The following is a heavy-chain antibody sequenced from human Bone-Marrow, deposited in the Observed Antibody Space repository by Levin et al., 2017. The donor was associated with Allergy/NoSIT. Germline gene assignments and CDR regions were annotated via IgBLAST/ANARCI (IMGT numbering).Heavy chain of an antibody. CDR3: ARARRTASTPEFFDF. V-gene: IGHV3-7*01. CDR1: GFSFRDYW. Sequence: GGSLRLSCSVSGFSFRDYWMSWVRQAPGKGLEWVANIKEDGSEKLSADSVKGRFIISRDNGKNSLYLQMNSLRVEDMAVYYCARARRTASTPEFFDFWGQGTLVTVSS. D-gene: IGHD2-21*02. CDR2: IKEDGSEK. J-gene: IGHJ4*02.